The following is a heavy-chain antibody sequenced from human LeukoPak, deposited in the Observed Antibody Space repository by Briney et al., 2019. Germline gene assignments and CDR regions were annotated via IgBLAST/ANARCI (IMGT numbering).Heavy chain of an antibody. CDR3: ARGCKRFLEWLFNNWFDP. CDR2: INPNSGGT. D-gene: IGHD3-3*01. V-gene: IGHV1-2*02. Sequence: GASVKVSCKASGYTFTGYYMHWVRQAPGQGLEWMGWINPNSGGTNYAQKFQGRVTMTRDTSISTAYMELSRLRSDDTAVYYCARGCKRFLEWLFNNWFDPWGQGTLVTVSS. CDR1: GYTFTGYY. J-gene: IGHJ5*02.